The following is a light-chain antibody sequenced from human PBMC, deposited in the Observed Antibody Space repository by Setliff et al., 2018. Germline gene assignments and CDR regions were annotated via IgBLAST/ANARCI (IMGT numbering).Light chain of an antibody. Sequence: QSVLAQPPSASGSPGQSVTISCTGTSSDVGGYNRVSWYQQYPGKAPKVMIYEVTKRPSGVPDRFSGSKSGNTASLTVSGLQAEDEGDYYCGSYAGYNNFYVFGTGTK. CDR1: SSDVGGYNR. V-gene: IGLV2-8*01. CDR3: GSYAGYNNFYV. CDR2: EVT. J-gene: IGLJ1*01.